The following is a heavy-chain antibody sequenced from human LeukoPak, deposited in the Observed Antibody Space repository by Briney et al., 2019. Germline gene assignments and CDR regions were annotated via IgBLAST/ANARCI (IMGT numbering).Heavy chain of an antibody. CDR3: ARGRITMIVVAQRPFDY. J-gene: IGHJ4*02. CDR2: IYHSGST. D-gene: IGHD3-22*01. Sequence: SETLSLTCTVSGGSISSGGYYWSWIRQPPGKGLEWIGYIYHSGSTYYNPSLKSRVTISVDTSKNQFSLKLSSVTAADTAVYYCARGRITMIVVAQRPFDYWGQGTLVTVSS. V-gene: IGHV4-30-2*01. CDR1: GGSISSGGYY.